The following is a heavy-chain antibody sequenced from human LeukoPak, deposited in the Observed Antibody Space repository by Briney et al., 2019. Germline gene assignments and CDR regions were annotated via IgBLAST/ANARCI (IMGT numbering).Heavy chain of an antibody. D-gene: IGHD6-19*01. CDR3: AKDHAAVAGYYFDY. J-gene: IGHJ4*02. Sequence: GRSLRLSCAASGFTFSSYGMHWVRPAPGKGLEWVAVISYDGSNKYYADSVKGRFTISRDNSKNTLYLQMNSLRAEDTAVYYCAKDHAAVAGYYFDYWRQGTLVTVSS. CDR2: ISYDGSNK. V-gene: IGHV3-30*18. CDR1: GFTFSSYG.